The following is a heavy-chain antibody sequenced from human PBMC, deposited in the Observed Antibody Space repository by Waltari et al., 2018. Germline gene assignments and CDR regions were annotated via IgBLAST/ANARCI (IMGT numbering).Heavy chain of an antibody. CDR2: IHSSGIS. CDR3: AREEGSYGH. CDR1: GDSISSGTYF. D-gene: IGHD3-16*01. J-gene: IGHJ4*02. Sequence: QVQLQESGTVLVKPSQTLSLTCTVSGDSISSGTYFWSWIRQPAGKGLEWIGRIHSSGISNYNPSLSRRVTMSVDTSKNQFPLSLTSVTAADTAIYYCAREEGSYGHWGLGTLVTVSS. V-gene: IGHV4-61*02.